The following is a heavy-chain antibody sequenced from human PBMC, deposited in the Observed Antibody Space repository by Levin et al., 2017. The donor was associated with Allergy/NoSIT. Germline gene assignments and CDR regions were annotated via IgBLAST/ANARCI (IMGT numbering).Heavy chain of an antibody. J-gene: IGHJ4*02. V-gene: IGHV1-69*13. Sequence: SVKVSCKASGGTFSSYAISWVRQAPGQGLEWMGGIIPIFGTANYAQKFQGRVTITADESTSTAYMELSSLRSEDTAVYYCATKRGIAAAAKASSYFDYWGQGTLVTVSS. D-gene: IGHD6-13*01. CDR1: GGTFSSYA. CDR3: ATKRGIAAAAKASSYFDY. CDR2: IIPIFGTA.